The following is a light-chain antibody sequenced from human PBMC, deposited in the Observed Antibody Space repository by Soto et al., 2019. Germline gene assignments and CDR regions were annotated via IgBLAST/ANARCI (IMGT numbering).Light chain of an antibody. J-gene: IGLJ1*01. CDR3: SSYTNTNTP. Sequence: QSVLTQPASVSGSPGQSIAISCTGTSSDVGANDLVSWYQQHPGKAPKLLIYEVKSRPSGVSNRFSGSKSGNTASLTISGLQAEDEATYYCSSYTNTNTPFGTGTKVT. CDR1: SSDVGANDL. CDR2: EVK. V-gene: IGLV2-14*01.